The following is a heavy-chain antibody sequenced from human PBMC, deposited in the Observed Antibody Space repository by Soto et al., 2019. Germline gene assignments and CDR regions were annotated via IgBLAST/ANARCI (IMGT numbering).Heavy chain of an antibody. CDR2: IIPIFGTA. V-gene: IGHV1-69*13. CDR1: GGTFSSYA. J-gene: IGHJ6*02. D-gene: IGHD3-3*01. CDR3: ASRAGLRFLESLVPRYYYCGMDV. Sequence: EASVKVSCKASGGTFSSYAISWVRQAPGQGLEWMGGIIPIFGTANYAQKFQGRVTITADESTSTAYMELSSLRSEDTAVYYCASRAGLRFLESLVPRYYYCGMDVWGQGPTVAVSS.